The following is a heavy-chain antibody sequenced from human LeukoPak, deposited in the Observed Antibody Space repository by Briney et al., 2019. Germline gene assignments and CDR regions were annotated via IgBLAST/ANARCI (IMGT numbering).Heavy chain of an antibody. D-gene: IGHD2-21*02. CDR3: ARVQKVTAFDY. V-gene: IGHV3-48*01. Sequence: AGGSLRLSCAASGFTFSSYSMNWVRQAPGKGLEWVSYISSSSSTIYYADSVKGRFTISRDNAKNSLYLQMNSLRAEDTAVYYCARVQKVTAFDYWGQGTLVIVSS. J-gene: IGHJ4*02. CDR2: ISSSSSTI. CDR1: GFTFSSYS.